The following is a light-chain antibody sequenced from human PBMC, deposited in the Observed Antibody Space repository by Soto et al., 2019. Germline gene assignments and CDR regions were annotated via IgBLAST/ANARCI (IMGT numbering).Light chain of an antibody. V-gene: IGKV3-20*01. CDR2: GAS. J-gene: IGKJ1*01. CDR3: QQYGSSLSWT. CDR1: QSVSSSY. Sequence: EIVLTQSPGTLSLSPGERATLSCRASQSVSSSYLAWYQQKPGQAPRLLIYGASRRATGIPDRFSGCGSGNDFPFTLCTLEPGDFAVYYCQQYGSSLSWTFGQGTKVEIK.